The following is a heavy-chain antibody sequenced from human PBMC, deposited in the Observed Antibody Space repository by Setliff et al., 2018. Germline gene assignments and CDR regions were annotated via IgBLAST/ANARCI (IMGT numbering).Heavy chain of an antibody. CDR3: TRRSANSSAD. V-gene: IGHV3-23*01. J-gene: IGHJ4*02. CDR2: ISGSGGST. D-gene: IGHD6-19*01. CDR1: GFTFSSYA. Sequence: LRLSCAAPGFTFSSYAMSWVRQAPGKGLEWVSAISGSGGSTYYADSVKGRFTISRDNSKNTLYLQMNSLRAEDTAVYYCTRRSANSSADWGQGTLVTVSS.